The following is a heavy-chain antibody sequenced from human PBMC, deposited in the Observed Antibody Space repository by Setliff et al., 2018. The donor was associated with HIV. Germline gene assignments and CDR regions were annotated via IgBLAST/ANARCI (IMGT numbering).Heavy chain of an antibody. J-gene: IGHJ4*02. CDR2: FDPEHRKT. V-gene: IGHV1-24*01. Sequence: ASVKVSCKVSRYTLTELSMHWVRQAPGKGLEWMGSFDPEHRKTLYAQKFQGRVTMTQDTSTDTAYMELSSLRSDDTAVYYCAAERRYNYDLKGPLDYLAQGTLVTVSS. D-gene: IGHD5-18*01. CDR1: RYTLTELS. CDR3: AAERRYNYDLKGPLDY.